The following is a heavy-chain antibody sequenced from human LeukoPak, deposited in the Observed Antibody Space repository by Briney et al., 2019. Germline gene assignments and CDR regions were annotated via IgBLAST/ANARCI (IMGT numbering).Heavy chain of an antibody. D-gene: IGHD6-13*01. Sequence: ASVTVSCEASGYTFTGYYMHWVRQAPGQGLEWMGWINPNSGGTNYAQKFQGRVTMTRDTSISTAYMELSRLRSDDTAVYYCARDLLSLGIAAAAPWFQHWGQGTLVTVSS. V-gene: IGHV1-2*02. J-gene: IGHJ1*01. CDR2: INPNSGGT. CDR1: GYTFTGYY. CDR3: ARDLLSLGIAAAAPWFQH.